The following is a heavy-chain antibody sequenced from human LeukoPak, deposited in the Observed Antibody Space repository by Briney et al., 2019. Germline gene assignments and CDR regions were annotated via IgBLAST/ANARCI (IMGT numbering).Heavy chain of an antibody. V-gene: IGHV4-39*07. J-gene: IGHJ3*02. CDR3: ARARYEYSSSWYAFDI. D-gene: IGHD6-13*01. Sequence: SETLSLTCTVSGGSISSSSYYWGWIRQPPGKGLEWIGSIYYSGSTYYNPSLKSRVTISVDTSKNQFSLKLSSVTAADTAVYYCARARYEYSSSWYAFDIWGQGTMVTVSS. CDR2: IYYSGST. CDR1: GGSISSSSYY.